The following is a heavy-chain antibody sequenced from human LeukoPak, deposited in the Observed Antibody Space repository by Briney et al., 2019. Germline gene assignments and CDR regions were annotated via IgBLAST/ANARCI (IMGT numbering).Heavy chain of an antibody. CDR2: LYSGGNT. V-gene: IGHV3-53*01. D-gene: IGHD6-13*01. Sequence: GGSLRLSCVVSGFTVSSNYMSWVREAPGKGLEWVSVLYSGGNTYHADSVKGRFTISRDNSKNTLYLQMNSLRAEDTAVYYCAREGASSSFGYWGQGTLVTVSS. J-gene: IGHJ4*02. CDR3: AREGASSSFGY. CDR1: GFTVSSNY.